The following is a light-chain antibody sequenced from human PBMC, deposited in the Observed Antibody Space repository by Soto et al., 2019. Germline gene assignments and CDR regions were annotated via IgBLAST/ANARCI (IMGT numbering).Light chain of an antibody. V-gene: IGKV3-15*01. CDR3: QYLGA. Sequence: EMDMTQSPATLSVSPGEGATLSCRAAQNIGNSLGWYQQRPGQAPRLLIYGAFHRATGIPARFSGSGSGTEFTLTINSLQPEDSATYYCQYLGAFGQGTKLDIK. J-gene: IGKJ2*01. CDR2: GAF. CDR1: QNIGNS.